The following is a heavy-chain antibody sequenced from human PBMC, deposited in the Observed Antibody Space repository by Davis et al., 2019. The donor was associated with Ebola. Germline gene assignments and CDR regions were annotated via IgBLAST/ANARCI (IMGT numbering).Heavy chain of an antibody. CDR3: ARDRGIAAAGNDYYYGMDV. CDR2: IWYDGSNK. J-gene: IGHJ6*02. CDR1: GFTFSSYG. D-gene: IGHD6-13*01. Sequence: GESLKISCAASGFTFSSYGMHWVRQAPGKGLEWVAVIWYDGSNKYYADSVKGRFTISRDNSKNTLYLQMNSLRAEDTAVYYCARDRGIAAAGNDYYYGMDVWGQGTTVTVSS. V-gene: IGHV3-33*01.